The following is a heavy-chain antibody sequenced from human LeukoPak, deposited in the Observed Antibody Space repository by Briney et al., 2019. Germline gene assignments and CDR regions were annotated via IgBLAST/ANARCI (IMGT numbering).Heavy chain of an antibody. CDR1: GGSISINSYY. CDR3: ARGRYYYDSGGYQSPYYYMDV. V-gene: IGHV4-39*01. D-gene: IGHD3-22*01. J-gene: IGHJ6*03. Sequence: SATLSLTCTASGGSISINSYYWGWIRQPPGKGLEWIGSIYYSGGTYYNPSLRSRLTISVDTSKNQFSLKLSSVTAADTAVYYCARGRYYYDSGGYQSPYYYMDVWGKGTTVTVSS. CDR2: IYYSGGT.